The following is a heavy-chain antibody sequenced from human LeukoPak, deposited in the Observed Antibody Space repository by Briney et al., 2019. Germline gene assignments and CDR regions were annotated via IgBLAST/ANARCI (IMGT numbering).Heavy chain of an antibody. CDR2: INGAGNSS. Sequence: GGSLRLSCAASGFTFNLYAMNWVRQAPGEGVVWVSSINGAGNSSYYADSLRGRFTVSRDNSKNTLYLQMNSLRAEDTAVYYCAKRGLRGNWFHPWGQGTLVTVSS. D-gene: IGHD4-17*01. J-gene: IGHJ5*02. CDR1: GFTFNLYA. CDR3: AKRGLRGNWFHP. V-gene: IGHV3-23*01.